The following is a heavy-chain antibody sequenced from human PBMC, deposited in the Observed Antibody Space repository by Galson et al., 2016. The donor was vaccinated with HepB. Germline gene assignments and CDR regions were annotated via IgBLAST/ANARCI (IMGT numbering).Heavy chain of an antibody. CDR3: ARDASSTGYFGGTTDDY. CDR2: ISSGSSYI. CDR1: GFTFSSYS. D-gene: IGHD3-22*01. Sequence: SLRLSCAASGFTFSSYSMNWVRQAPGKGLEWVSSISSGSSYIFYADSVKGRFTISRDNAKNSLYLQMNSLRAEDTAVYYCARDASSTGYFGGTTDDYWGQGTLVTFSS. V-gene: IGHV3-21*01. J-gene: IGHJ4*02.